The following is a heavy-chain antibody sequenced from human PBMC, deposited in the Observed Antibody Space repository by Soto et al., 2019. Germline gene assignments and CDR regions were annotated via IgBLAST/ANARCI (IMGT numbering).Heavy chain of an antibody. D-gene: IGHD5-18*01. Sequence: QITLKESGPTLVRPTQTLTLTCSFSGFSLTTRGVGVGWIRQPPGKALEWLALIYWDDDEGYSPSLKSRLTITKATPKNPVVLTMTNMDPVGTATYYCAHRPRGFSYHFDYWGQGTLVTVSS. J-gene: IGHJ4*02. CDR2: IYWDDDE. CDR3: AHRPRGFSYHFDY. CDR1: GFSLTTRGVG. V-gene: IGHV2-5*02.